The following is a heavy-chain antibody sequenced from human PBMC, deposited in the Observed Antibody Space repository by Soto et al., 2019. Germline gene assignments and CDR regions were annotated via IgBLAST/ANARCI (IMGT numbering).Heavy chain of an antibody. V-gene: IGHV3-74*01. CDR2: INTDGSTT. D-gene: IGHD1-26*01. CDR1: GFTFSSNW. J-gene: IGHJ5*02. CDR3: ATLSGSYSP. Sequence: EVQLVESGGGLVQPGVSLRLSCAASGFTFSSNWMHWVRQAPGKGLVWVSRINTDGSTTSYAASVKGRFTISRDNAKNTLYLQMNSLRVEDTAVYYCATLSGSYSPWGQGTLVTVSS.